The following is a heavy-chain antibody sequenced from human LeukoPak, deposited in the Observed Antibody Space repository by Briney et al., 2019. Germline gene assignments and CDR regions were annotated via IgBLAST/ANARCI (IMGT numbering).Heavy chain of an antibody. CDR2: IYHSGST. D-gene: IGHD1-26*01. Sequence: ASETLSLTCTVSGYSISSGYYWGWIRQPPGKGLEWIGSIYHSGSTYYNPSLKSRVTISVDTSKNQFSLKLSSVTAADTAVCYCARGPFSGSYSGAFDIWGQGTMVTVSS. CDR3: ARGPFSGSYSGAFDI. V-gene: IGHV4-38-2*02. CDR1: GYSISSGYY. J-gene: IGHJ3*02.